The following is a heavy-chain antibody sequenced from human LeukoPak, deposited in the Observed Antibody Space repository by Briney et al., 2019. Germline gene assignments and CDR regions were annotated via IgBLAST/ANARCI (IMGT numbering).Heavy chain of an antibody. Sequence: SETLSLTCTVSGGSISSYYWSWIRQPAGKGLEWIGRIYSTGSTNYNPSLKSRVTMSVDTSKNQFSLRLRSVTAADTAVYYCARQIASAGTSGFDFWGQGALVTVSS. CDR3: ARQIASAGTSGFDF. V-gene: IGHV4-4*07. D-gene: IGHD6-13*01. J-gene: IGHJ4*02. CDR1: GGSISSYY. CDR2: IYSTGST.